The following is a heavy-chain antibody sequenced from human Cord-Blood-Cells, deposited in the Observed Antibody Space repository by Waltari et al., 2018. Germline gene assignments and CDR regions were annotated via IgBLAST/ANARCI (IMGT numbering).Heavy chain of an antibody. CDR2: ISGSGGST. Sequence: VQLVESGGGVVQPGRSLRLSCAASGFTFSSYAMSWVRQAPGKGLEWVSAISGSGGSTYYADSVKGRFTISRDNSKNTLYLQMNSLRAEDTAVYYCAKAYYSNYSPFDYWGQGTLVTVSS. D-gene: IGHD4-4*01. J-gene: IGHJ4*02. V-gene: IGHV3-23*04. CDR1: GFTFSSYA. CDR3: AKAYYSNYSPFDY.